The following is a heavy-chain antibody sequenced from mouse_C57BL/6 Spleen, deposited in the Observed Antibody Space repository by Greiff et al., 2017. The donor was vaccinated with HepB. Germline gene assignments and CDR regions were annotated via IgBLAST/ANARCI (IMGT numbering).Heavy chain of an antibody. J-gene: IGHJ4*01. CDR3: AREGKGNYPTGNAMDC. CDR1: GYTFTDYY. D-gene: IGHD2-1*01. Sequence: VQLQQSGPELVKPGASVKISCKASGYTFTDYYINWVKQRPGQGLEWIGWIFPGSGSTYYNEKFKGKATLTGDKSSSTAYMLLSSLTSEDSAVYFCAREGKGNYPTGNAMDCWGQGTSVTVAS. CDR2: IFPGSGST. V-gene: IGHV1-75*01.